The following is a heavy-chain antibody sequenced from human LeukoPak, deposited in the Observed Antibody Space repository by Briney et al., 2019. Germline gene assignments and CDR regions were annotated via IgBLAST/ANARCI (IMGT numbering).Heavy chain of an antibody. CDR2: ISDASTYI. D-gene: IGHD1-1*01. Sequence: GGSLRLSCAASGSTFNKYSMNWVRQAPGKGLEWVSSISDASTYIFYAASVKGRFTISRDNAENSLYLQMNSLRAEDTAVYYCASQGGAMGGHDGWIDYWGEGTLVTVSS. J-gene: IGHJ4*02. V-gene: IGHV3-21*01. CDR3: ASQGGAMGGHDGWIDY. CDR1: GSTFNKYS.